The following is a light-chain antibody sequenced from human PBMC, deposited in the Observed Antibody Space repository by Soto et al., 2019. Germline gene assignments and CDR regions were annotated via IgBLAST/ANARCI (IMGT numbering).Light chain of an antibody. V-gene: IGLV2-8*01. Sequence: QSALTQPPSASGSPGQSVTISCTGTSSDVGGYNYVSWYQQHPGKAPKLMIYEVSKRPSGVPDRFSGSKSGNTASLTVSWLQAYDEDDYYCCSYTGGNNWVCGGGTKLTVL. CDR2: EVS. CDR3: CSYTGGNNWV. CDR1: SSDVGGYNY. J-gene: IGLJ3*02.